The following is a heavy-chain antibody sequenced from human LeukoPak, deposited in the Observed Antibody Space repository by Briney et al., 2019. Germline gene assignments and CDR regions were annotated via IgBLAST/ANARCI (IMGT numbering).Heavy chain of an antibody. J-gene: IGHJ4*02. CDR3: APASEAADF. CDR1: GYSFTAWY. D-gene: IGHD2-2*01. V-gene: IGHV1-2*02. CDR2: INPNGGGT. Sequence: GASVKVFCKASGYSFTAWYMHWVRQAPGQGLEWMGRINPNGGGTNYAVKFQGRVTMTRDTSISTVYMSLSRLRSDDTAVYYCAPASEAADFWGQGTLVTVSS.